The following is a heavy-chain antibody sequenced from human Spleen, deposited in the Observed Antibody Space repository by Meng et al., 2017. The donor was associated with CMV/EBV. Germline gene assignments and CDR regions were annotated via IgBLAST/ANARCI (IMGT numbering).Heavy chain of an antibody. J-gene: IGHJ5*02. CDR3: AKVSINYDWFDP. CDR2: IHYDGRTK. D-gene: IGHD4-11*01. CDR1: AFVFSKYV. Sequence: GESLKISCAASAFVFSKYVMHRVRQAPGKGLEWVAFIHYDGRTKYYADSVEGRFTISRDNSKNTLNLQMNSLRAEDTAVYYCAKVSINYDWFDPWGQGTLVTVSS. V-gene: IGHV3-30*02.